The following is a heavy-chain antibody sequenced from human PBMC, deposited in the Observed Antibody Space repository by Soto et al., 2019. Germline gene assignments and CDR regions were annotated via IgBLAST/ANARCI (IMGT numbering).Heavy chain of an antibody. CDR3: ARAFYYYDSSGYYRQSDAFDI. J-gene: IGHJ3*02. Sequence: EVQLVESGGGLIQPGGSLRLSCAASGFTVSSNYMSWVRQAPGKGLEWVSVIYSGGSTYYADSVKGRFTISRDNSKNTLYLQMNSLRAEDTAVYYCARAFYYYDSSGYYRQSDAFDIWGQGTMVTVSS. CDR2: IYSGGST. D-gene: IGHD3-22*01. V-gene: IGHV3-53*01. CDR1: GFTVSSNY.